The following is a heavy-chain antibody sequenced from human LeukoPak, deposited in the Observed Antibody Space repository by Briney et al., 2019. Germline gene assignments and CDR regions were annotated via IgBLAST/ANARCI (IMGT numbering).Heavy chain of an antibody. CDR2: IYTSGST. CDR3: ARERVAVAGIPSGMDV. V-gene: IGHV4-4*07. J-gene: IGHJ6*02. CDR1: GGSVSSYY. Sequence: SETLSLTCTVSGGSVSSYYWSWIRQPAGKGLEWIGRIYTSGSTNYNPSLKSRVTMSVDTSKNQFSLKLSSVTAADTAVYYCARERVAVAGIPSGMDVWGQGTTVTVSS. D-gene: IGHD6-19*01.